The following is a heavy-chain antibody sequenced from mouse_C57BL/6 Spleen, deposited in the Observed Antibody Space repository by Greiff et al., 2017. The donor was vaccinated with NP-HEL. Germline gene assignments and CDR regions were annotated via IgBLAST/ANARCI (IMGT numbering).Heavy chain of an antibody. V-gene: IGHV1-59*01. CDR1: GYTFTSYW. CDR3: ARNPTGTGWYFDV. D-gene: IGHD4-1*02. Sequence: QVQLQQSGAELVRPGTSVKLSCKASGYTFTSYWMHWVKQRPGQGLEWIGVIDPSDSYTNYNQKFKGKATLTVDTSSSTAYMQLSSLTSEDSAVYYCARNPTGTGWYFDVWGTGTTVTVSS. CDR2: IDPSDSYT. J-gene: IGHJ1*03.